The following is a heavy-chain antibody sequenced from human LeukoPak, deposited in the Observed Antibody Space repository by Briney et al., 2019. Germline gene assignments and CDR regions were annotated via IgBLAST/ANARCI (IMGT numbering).Heavy chain of an antibody. D-gene: IGHD2-2*01. J-gene: IGHJ6*02. V-gene: IGHV4-59*01. CDR1: GGSISSYY. CDR2: IYYSGST. CDR3: ARDLVEAAPNNCSSTSCRTETQYYYYGMDV. Sequence: SETLSLTCTVSGGSISSYYWSWIRQPPGKGLEWIGYIYYSGSTNYNPSLKSRVTISVDTSKNQFSLKLSSVTAADTAVYYCARDLVEAAPNNCSSTSCRTETQYYYYGMDVWGQGTTVTVSS.